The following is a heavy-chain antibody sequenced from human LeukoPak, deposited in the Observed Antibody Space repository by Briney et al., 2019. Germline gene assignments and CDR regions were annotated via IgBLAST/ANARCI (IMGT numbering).Heavy chain of an antibody. CDR1: GYTFTSYA. Sequence: GASVKVSCKASGYTFTSYAMHWVRQAPGQRLEWMGWINAGNGNTKYSQKFQGRVTITADKSTSTAYMELSSLRSEDTAVYYCASWRRDIGAFDIWGQGTMVTVSS. CDR3: ASWRRDIGAFDI. V-gene: IGHV1-3*01. D-gene: IGHD3-16*02. CDR2: INAGNGNT. J-gene: IGHJ3*02.